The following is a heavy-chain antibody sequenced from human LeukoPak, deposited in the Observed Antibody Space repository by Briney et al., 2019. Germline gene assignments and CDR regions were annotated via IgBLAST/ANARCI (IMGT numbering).Heavy chain of an antibody. CDR2: IYYSGST. V-gene: IGHV4-61*08. CDR1: GGSISSGGYY. D-gene: IGHD4-17*01. CDR3: ARVGYGDYIDY. J-gene: IGHJ4*02. Sequence: SETLSLTCTVSGGSISSGGYYWSWIRQHPGKGLEWIGYIYYSGSTNYNPSLKSRVTISVDTSKNQFSLKLSSVTAADTAVYYCARVGYGDYIDYWGQGTLVTVSS.